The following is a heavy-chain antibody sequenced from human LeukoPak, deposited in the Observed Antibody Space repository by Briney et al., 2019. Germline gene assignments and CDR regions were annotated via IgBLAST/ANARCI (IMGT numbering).Heavy chain of an antibody. CDR3: ARLGSCYSCNWFDP. CDR2: IYYSGST. D-gene: IGHD2-15*01. J-gene: IGHJ5*02. CDR1: GGSISSSSYY. Sequence: PSETLSLTCTVAGGSISSSSYYWGWIRQPPGKGLEWIGSIYYSGSTYYNPSLKSRVTISVDTSKNQFSLKLSSVTAADTAVYYCARLGSCYSCNWFDPWGQGTLVTVSS. V-gene: IGHV4-39*01.